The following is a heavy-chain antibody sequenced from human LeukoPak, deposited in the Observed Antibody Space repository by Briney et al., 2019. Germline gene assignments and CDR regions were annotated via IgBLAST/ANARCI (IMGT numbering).Heavy chain of an antibody. CDR3: SSYKSGSYYVYNWFDP. D-gene: IGHD1-26*01. CDR2: IYYDGTT. CDR1: GASISVFPYY. J-gene: IGHJ5*02. Sequence: SETLSLPCPVSGASISVFPYYWVWIRPPPGKALEWIGIIYYDGTTYYNPSLTSRVTLSADTSKNQFSLRLSSVTAADTAIYYFSSYKSGSYYVYNWFDPWGQGTLVTVSS. V-gene: IGHV4-39*01.